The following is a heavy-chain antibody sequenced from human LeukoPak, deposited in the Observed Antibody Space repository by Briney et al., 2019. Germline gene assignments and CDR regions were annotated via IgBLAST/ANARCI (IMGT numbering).Heavy chain of an antibody. CDR1: GYSFITYG. Sequence: GASVKVSCKASGYSFITYGINWVRQAPGQGLEWMGWISPYNGNTNYAQKLQGRVTLTTDTSTTTAYMDLRSLRSDATAVYYCARDQGHIVVVVAAYFDYWGQGTLVTVSS. D-gene: IGHD2-15*01. J-gene: IGHJ4*02. CDR2: ISPYNGNT. CDR3: ARDQGHIVVVVAAYFDY. V-gene: IGHV1-18*01.